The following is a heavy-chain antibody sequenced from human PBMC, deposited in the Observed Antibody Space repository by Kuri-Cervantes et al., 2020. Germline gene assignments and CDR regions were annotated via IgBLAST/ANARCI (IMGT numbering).Heavy chain of an antibody. V-gene: IGHV3-23*01. CDR1: GFTFSTYA. CDR3: AREGVVNPSLAY. J-gene: IGHJ4*02. D-gene: IGHD4-23*01. CDR2: ISGSGGST. Sequence: GESLKISCAASGFTFSTYAMSWVRQAPGKGLEWVSAISGSGGSTYYANSVKGRFTISRDNSKNTLYLQMNSLRAEATAVYYCAREGVVNPSLAYSGQGTLVAVSS.